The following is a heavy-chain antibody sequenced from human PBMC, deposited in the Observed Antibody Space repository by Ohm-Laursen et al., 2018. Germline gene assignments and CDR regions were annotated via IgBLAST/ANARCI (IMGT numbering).Heavy chain of an antibody. D-gene: IGHD1-26*01. J-gene: IGHJ4*02. Sequence: SDTLSLTCTVSGGSISSYYWSWIRQPPGKGLEWIGYIYYSGSTNYNPSLKSRVTISVDTSKNQFSLKLNSVTAADTAMYYCAGRRSGSYNPSDYWGQGTLVTVTS. CDR3: AGRRSGSYNPSDY. V-gene: IGHV4-59*07. CDR2: IYYSGST. CDR1: GGSISSYY.